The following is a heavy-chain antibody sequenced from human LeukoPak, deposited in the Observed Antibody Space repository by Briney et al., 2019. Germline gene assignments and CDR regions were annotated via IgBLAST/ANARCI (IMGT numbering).Heavy chain of an antibody. CDR3: ARDYYDILTGYYNFDY. J-gene: IGHJ4*02. V-gene: IGHV4-4*07. Sequence: SETLSLTCTVSGGSISSYYWSWIRQPAGKGLEWIGRIYTSGSTNYNPSLKSRVTMSVDTSKNQFSLKLSSVTAADTAVYYCARDYYDILTGYYNFDYWGQGTLVTVSS. CDR1: GGSISSYY. D-gene: IGHD3-9*01. CDR2: IYTSGST.